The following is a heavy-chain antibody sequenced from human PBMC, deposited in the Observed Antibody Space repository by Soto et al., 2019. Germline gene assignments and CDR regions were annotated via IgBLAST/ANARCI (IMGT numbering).Heavy chain of an antibody. J-gene: IGHJ4*02. Sequence: QQQLQESGSGLVKPSQTLSLICTVSGGSISSGGYAWNWIRQPPGKGLEWIGYIFQSGSASYNPSLQNQGTMSVDRSKNPFSLKLTSVTAADTAVYYCVRSRGGQPFGRWGQGTLVTVSS. D-gene: IGHD3-16*01. CDR2: IFQSGSA. V-gene: IGHV4-30-2*01. CDR3: VRSRGGQPFGR. CDR1: GGSISSGGYA.